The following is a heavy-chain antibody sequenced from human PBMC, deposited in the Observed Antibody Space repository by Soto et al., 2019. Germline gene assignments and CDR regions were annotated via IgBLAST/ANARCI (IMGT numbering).Heavy chain of an antibody. D-gene: IGHD2-2*01. Sequence: SETLSLTCTVSGGSISSGGYYWSWIRQHPGKGLEWIGYIYYSGSTYYDPSLKSRVTISVDTSKNQFSLKLSSVTAADTAVYYCARGQDIVVVPAAIWWFDPWGQGTLVTVSS. CDR3: ARGQDIVVVPAAIWWFDP. J-gene: IGHJ5*02. V-gene: IGHV4-31*03. CDR1: GGSISSGGYY. CDR2: IYYSGST.